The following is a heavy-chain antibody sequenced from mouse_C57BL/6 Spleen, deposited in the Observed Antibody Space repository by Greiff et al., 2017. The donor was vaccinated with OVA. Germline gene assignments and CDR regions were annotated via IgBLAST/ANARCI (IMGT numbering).Heavy chain of an antibody. J-gene: IGHJ4*01. CDR2: IYPGDGDT. D-gene: IGHD1-1*01. CDR3: ARDPTVVATGAMDY. Sequence: QVQLQQSGAELVKPGASVKISCKASGYAFSSYWMNWVKQRPGKGLEWIGQIYPGDGDTNYNGKFKGKATLTADKSSSTAYMQLSSLTSEDSAVYFCARDPTVVATGAMDYWGQGTSVTVSS. CDR1: GYAFSSYW. V-gene: IGHV1-80*01.